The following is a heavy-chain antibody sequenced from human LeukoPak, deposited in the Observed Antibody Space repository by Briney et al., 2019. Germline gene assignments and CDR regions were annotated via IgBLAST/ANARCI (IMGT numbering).Heavy chain of an antibody. CDR1: GFTFSNYA. CDR3: AKRGNTISFFDP. CDR2: LTGRGDSA. D-gene: IGHD5-24*01. Sequence: GGSLRLSCGASGFTFSNYAMYWVRQAPGKGLEGVSGLTGRGDSAYYADSVKGRFTISRDNSKNTLYLEMNSLRADDTAVYYCAKRGNTISFFDPWGQGTLVTVSS. V-gene: IGHV3-23*01. J-gene: IGHJ5*02.